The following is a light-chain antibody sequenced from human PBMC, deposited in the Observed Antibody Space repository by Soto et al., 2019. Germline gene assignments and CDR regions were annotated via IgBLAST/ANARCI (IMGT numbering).Light chain of an antibody. CDR1: SSDVGSYNL. J-gene: IGLJ3*02. CDR2: EGS. Sequence: QSVLTQPASVSGSPGQSITISCTGTSSDVGSYNLVSWYQQHPGKAPKLMIYEGSKRPSGVPDRFSGSKSGSSASLAISGLRSEDEADYYCAAWDDSLRGWVFGGGTKLTVL. CDR3: AAWDDSLRGWV. V-gene: IGLV2-14*02.